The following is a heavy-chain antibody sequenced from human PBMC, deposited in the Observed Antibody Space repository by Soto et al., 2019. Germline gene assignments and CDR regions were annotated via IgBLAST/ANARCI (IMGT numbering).Heavy chain of an antibody. Sequence: QVQLVQSGAEVKKPGASVKVSCKASGYTFTSYAMHWVRQAPGQRLEWMGWINAGNGNTKYSQKFQGRVTITRDTSASTAYMELSRLRSEDTAVYYCARGGIPSYYYYYMDVWGKGTTVTVSS. J-gene: IGHJ6*03. D-gene: IGHD2-2*02. CDR3: ARGGIPSYYYYYMDV. CDR2: INAGNGNT. CDR1: GYTFTSYA. V-gene: IGHV1-3*01.